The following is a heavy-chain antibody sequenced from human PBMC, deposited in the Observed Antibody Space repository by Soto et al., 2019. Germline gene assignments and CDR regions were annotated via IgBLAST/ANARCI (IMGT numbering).Heavy chain of an antibody. Sequence: PGGPLGLSCAASGLTFSSYSMNWVRQDPGKGLEWVSSISSSSSYIYYADSVKGRFTISRDNAKNSLYLQMNSLRAEDTAVYYCAREGITVVRGVIHYYGMDVWGQGTTVTVSS. CDR1: GLTFSSYS. J-gene: IGHJ6*02. CDR2: ISSSSSYI. CDR3: AREGITVVRGVIHYYGMDV. V-gene: IGHV3-21*01. D-gene: IGHD3-10*01.